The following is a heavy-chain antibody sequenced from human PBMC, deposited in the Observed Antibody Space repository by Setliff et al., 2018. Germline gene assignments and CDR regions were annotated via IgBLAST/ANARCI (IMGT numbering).Heavy chain of an antibody. CDR1: GDTFSTYS. CDR3: ARDLFRNSGGLYC. CDR2: IIPGGGSA. D-gene: IGHD2-21*01. Sequence: ASVKVSCKASGDTFSTYSLSWVRQAPGQGLEWMGGIIPGGGSASIVQKFQGRVTMTSDTSTSTVYMEFTGLTSEDTAVYYCARDLFRNSGGLYCWGQGTLVTVSS. J-gene: IGHJ4*02. V-gene: IGHV1-46*01.